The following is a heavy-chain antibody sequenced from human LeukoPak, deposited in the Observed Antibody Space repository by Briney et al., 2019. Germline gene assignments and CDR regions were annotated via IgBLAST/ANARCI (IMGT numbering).Heavy chain of an antibody. CDR3: ARGSDYDFWSGYYTNNWFDP. CDR1: GGSFSGYY. Sequence: SETLSLTCAVYGGSFSGYYCSWIRQPPGKGLEWIGEINHSGSTNYNPSLKSRVTISVDTSKNQFSLKLSSVTAADTAVYYCARGSDYDFWSGYYTNNWFDPWGQGTLVTVSS. V-gene: IGHV4-34*01. J-gene: IGHJ5*02. CDR2: INHSGST. D-gene: IGHD3-3*01.